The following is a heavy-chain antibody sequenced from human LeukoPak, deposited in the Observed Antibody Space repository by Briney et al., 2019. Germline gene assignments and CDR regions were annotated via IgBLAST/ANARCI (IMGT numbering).Heavy chain of an antibody. CDR2: ISSGSTI. CDR1: GFTFSSYE. D-gene: IGHD6-19*01. CDR3: ARESIAVAGAPFDY. J-gene: IGHJ4*02. Sequence: GGSLRLSCAASGFTFSSYEMNWVRQAPGKGLEWVSYISSGSTIYDADSVKGRFTISRDNAKNSLYLQMDSLRAEDTAVYYCARESIAVAGAPFDYWGQGTLVTVSS. V-gene: IGHV3-48*03.